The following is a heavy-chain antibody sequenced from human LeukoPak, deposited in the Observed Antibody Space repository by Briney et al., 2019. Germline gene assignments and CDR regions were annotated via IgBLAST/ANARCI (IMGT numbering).Heavy chain of an antibody. J-gene: IGHJ4*02. D-gene: IGHD1-26*01. V-gene: IGHV3-23*01. Sequence: GGSLRLSCAASGFISSHYAMTWVRQAPGKGLEWVSSISGSGNRTYYADSVMGRFTISRDISKSTMSLQMHSLRVEDTAIYFCARGKRVGVGSPLDYWGQGTLVSVSS. CDR3: ARGKRVGVGSPLDY. CDR2: ISGSGNRT. CDR1: GFISSHYA.